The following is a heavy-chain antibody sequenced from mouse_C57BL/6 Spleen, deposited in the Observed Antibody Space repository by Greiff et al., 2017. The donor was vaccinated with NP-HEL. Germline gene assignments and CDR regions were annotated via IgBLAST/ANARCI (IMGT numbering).Heavy chain of an antibody. CDR1: GYTFTSYW. J-gene: IGHJ2*01. D-gene: IGHD2-5*01. CDR2: IDPSDSET. CDR3: ASKDYSNFLFDY. Sequence: VQLQQPGAELVRPGSSVKLSCKASGYTFTSYWMHWVKQRPIQGLEWIGNIDPSDSETHYNQKFKDKATLTVDKSSSTAYMQLSSLTSEDSAVYYCASKDYSNFLFDYWGQGTTLTVSS. V-gene: IGHV1-52*01.